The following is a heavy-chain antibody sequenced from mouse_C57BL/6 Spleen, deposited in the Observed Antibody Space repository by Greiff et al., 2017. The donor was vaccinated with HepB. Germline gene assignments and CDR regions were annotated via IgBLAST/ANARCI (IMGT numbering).Heavy chain of an antibody. Sequence: EVHLVESGGGLVQPGGSLSLSCAASGFTFTDYYMSWVRQPPGKALEWLGFIRNKANGYTTEYSASVKGRFTISRDNSQSILYLQMNALRAEDSATYYCARYRSYDGGYFDYWGQGTTLTVSS. CDR1: GFTFTDYY. CDR2: IRNKANGYTT. J-gene: IGHJ2*01. D-gene: IGHD2-3*01. CDR3: ARYRSYDGGYFDY. V-gene: IGHV7-3*01.